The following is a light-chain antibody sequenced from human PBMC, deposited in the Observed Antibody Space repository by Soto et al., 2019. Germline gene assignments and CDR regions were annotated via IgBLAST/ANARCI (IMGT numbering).Light chain of an antibody. CDR3: MQGTHWPLT. CDR2: KVS. CDR1: QSLVYSDGNTY. V-gene: IGKV2-30*01. Sequence: DVVMTQSPLSLPVTLGQPASISCRSSQSLVYSDGNTYLNWFQQRPGQSPRRLIYKVSNRDSGVPDRVSGSGSGPDFTLKISRVEAEDFGVYYCMQGTHWPLTFGGGTKVDIK. J-gene: IGKJ4*01.